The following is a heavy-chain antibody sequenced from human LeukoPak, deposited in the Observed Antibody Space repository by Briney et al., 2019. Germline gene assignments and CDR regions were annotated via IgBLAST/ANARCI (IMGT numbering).Heavy chain of an antibody. CDR2: IRSKGYGGTT. CDR3: TSGWSFGY. CDR1: GFTFSGYG. D-gene: IGHD3-10*01. J-gene: IGHJ4*02. V-gene: IGHV3-49*04. Sequence: GGSLRLSCAASGFTFSGYGMHWVRQAPGKGLEWVGFIRSKGYGGTTEYAASVKGRFTISRDDSKSIAYLQMNSLKIEDTAVYYCTSGWSFGYWGQGTLVTVSS.